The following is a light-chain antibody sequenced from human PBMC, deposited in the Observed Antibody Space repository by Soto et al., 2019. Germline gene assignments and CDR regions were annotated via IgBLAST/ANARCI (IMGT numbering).Light chain of an antibody. J-gene: IGLJ2*01. CDR1: SGSIASNS. CDR3: QSYDSSIV. CDR2: EDN. V-gene: IGLV6-57*03. Sequence: NFMLTQPHSVSESPGKTVTISCSRSSGSIASNSVQWYQQRPGSAPTTVIYEDNQRPSGVPDRFSGSIDRSSNSASLTISGLKTEDEADYYCQSYDSSIVFGGGTKLTVL.